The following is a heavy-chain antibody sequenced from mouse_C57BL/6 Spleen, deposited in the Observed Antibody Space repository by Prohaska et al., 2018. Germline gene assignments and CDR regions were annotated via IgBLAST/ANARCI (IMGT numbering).Heavy chain of an antibody. CDR2: INYDGSIT. D-gene: IGHD1-3*01. Sequence: EVKLVESEGGLVKPGSSMKLSCTASGFTFSDYYMAWVRQDPEKGLEWVANINYDGSITYYLDSLKSRFIISRDNAKNILYLQMSSLKSEDTATYYCARYIDYAMDYWGQGTSVTVSS. CDR1: GFTFSDYY. CDR3: ARYIDYAMDY. J-gene: IGHJ4*01. V-gene: IGHV5-16*01.